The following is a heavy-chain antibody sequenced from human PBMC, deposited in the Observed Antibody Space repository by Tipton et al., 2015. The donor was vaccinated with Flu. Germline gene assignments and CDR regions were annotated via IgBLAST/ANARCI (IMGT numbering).Heavy chain of an antibody. Sequence: TLSLTCAVSGYSIGSGYSWGWIRQPPGKGLEWIGSFYHSGRTYYNPSLKSRVTISVDTSKNQFSLKLSSVTAADTAVYYCARPGGSSWYYFDYWGQGTLVTVSS. D-gene: IGHD6-13*01. CDR1: GYSIGSGYS. CDR3: ARPGGSSWYYFDY. V-gene: IGHV4-38-2*01. J-gene: IGHJ4*02. CDR2: FYHSGRT.